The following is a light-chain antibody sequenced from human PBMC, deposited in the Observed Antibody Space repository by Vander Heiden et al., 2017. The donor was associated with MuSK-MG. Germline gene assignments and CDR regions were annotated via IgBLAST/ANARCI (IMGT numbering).Light chain of an antibody. V-gene: IGKV1-5*01. J-gene: IGKJ1*01. CDR2: DAS. CDR1: QSISSW. CDR3: QQDNSSPWT. Sequence: DIQMTQSPSTLSASVGDRVTITCRASQSISSWLAWYQQKPGKAPKLLIYDASSLESGVPSRFSGSGSGTEFTLTISSLQPDDFATYYCQQDNSSPWTFGQGTKVXIK.